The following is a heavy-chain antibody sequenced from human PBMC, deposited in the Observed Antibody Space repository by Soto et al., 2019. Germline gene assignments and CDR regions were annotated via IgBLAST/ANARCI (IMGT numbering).Heavy chain of an antibody. V-gene: IGHV2-26*01. CDR3: ARIRYFDWLLSWFDP. CDR1: GFSLSNARMG. J-gene: IGHJ5*02. D-gene: IGHD3-9*01. Sequence: SGPTLVNPTETLTLTCTVSGFSLSNARMGVSWIRQPPGKALEWLAHIFSNDEKSYSTSLKSRLTISKDTSKSQVVLTMTNMDPVDTATYYCARIRYFDWLLSWFDPWGQGTLVTVSS. CDR2: IFSNDEK.